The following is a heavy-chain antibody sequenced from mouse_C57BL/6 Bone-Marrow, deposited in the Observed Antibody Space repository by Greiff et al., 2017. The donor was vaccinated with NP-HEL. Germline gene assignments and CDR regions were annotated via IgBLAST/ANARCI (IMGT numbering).Heavy chain of an antibody. J-gene: IGHJ3*01. CDR3: ARGGSWFAY. CDR1: GFTFSSYA. V-gene: IGHV5-4*03. CDR2: ISDGGSYT. Sequence: EVKLMESGGGLVKPGGSLKLSCAASGFTFSSYAMSWVRQTPEKRLAWVATISDGGSYTYYPDNVKGRFTISRDNAKNNLYLQMSHLKSEDTAMYYCARGGSWFAYWGQGTLVTVSA. D-gene: IGHD1-1*02.